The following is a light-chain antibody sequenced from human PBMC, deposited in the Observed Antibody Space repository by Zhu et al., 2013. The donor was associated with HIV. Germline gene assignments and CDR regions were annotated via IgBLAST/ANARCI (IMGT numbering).Light chain of an antibody. CDR2: DAS. Sequence: EIVLTQSPATLSLSPGERATLSCRASQSVSSSLAWYQQKPGQAPSLLIYDASNRATGIPARFSGSGSGTDFTLTITRLEPEDFGVYYCQQFDRSPPWTFGRGTKVEIK. CDR3: QQFDRSPPWT. CDR1: QSVSSS. J-gene: IGKJ1*01. V-gene: IGKV3-11*01.